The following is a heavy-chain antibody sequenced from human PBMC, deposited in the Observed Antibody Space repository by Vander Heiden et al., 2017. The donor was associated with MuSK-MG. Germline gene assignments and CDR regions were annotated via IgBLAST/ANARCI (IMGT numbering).Heavy chain of an antibody. CDR2: ISGSWGST. V-gene: IGHV3-23*01. D-gene: IGHD3-10*01. CDR1: GFTFSSYA. Sequence: EVQLLESGGGLVQPGGSLRLSCAASGFTFSSYAMSWVRQAPGKGLEGGSGISGSWGSTYYAESRKGRFTISRDNSKNKLDLQMNSLRAGETGVYYWAKPHVQGVHHYAFDILGQGKMVTGS. J-gene: IGHJ3*02. CDR3: AKPHVQGVHHYAFDI.